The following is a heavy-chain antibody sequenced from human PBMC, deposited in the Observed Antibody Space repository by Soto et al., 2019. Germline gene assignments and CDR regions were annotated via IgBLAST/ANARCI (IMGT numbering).Heavy chain of an antibody. J-gene: IGHJ4*02. CDR1: GFTFSSYA. CDR2: ISGSGGST. Sequence: PGGSLRLSCAASGFTFSSYAMSWVRQAPGKGLEWVSAISGSGGSTYYADSVKGRFTISRDNSKNTLYLQMNSLRSEDTAVYYCARAAIQSTRRLLWFGESSSYYFDYWGQGTLVTVSS. V-gene: IGHV3-23*01. D-gene: IGHD3-10*01. CDR3: ARAAIQSTRRLLWFGESSSYYFDY.